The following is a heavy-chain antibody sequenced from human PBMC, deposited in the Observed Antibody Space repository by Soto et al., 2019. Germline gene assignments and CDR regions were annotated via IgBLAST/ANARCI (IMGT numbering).Heavy chain of an antibody. CDR2: IYYSGST. CDR1: DGSVSSGSYY. V-gene: IGHV4-61*01. D-gene: IGHD3-9*01. CDR3: NVLLYFDWLSPVGIDV. Sequence: SETLSRTCTVSDGSVSSGSYYWSWILQPPGKGLEWIGYIYYSGSTNYNPSLKSRVTISVDTSKNQFSLKLSSVTAADTAVYYCNVLLYFDWLSPVGIDVWGQGTTVNVSS. J-gene: IGHJ6*02.